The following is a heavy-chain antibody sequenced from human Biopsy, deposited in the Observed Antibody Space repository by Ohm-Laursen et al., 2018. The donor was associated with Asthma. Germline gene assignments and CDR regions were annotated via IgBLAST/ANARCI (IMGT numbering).Heavy chain of an antibody. D-gene: IGHD6-13*01. V-gene: IGHV1-2*06. J-gene: IGHJ5*02. Sequence: ASVKVSCKASGYPFNSYHIHWMRQAPGQGLEWMGRINPNSGATNYAQKFQGRVTMTRDTSISTAYMEVSRLRSDDTAVYYCARGQKSAGDRWFDPWGQGTLVTVSS. CDR2: INPNSGAT. CDR1: GYPFNSYH. CDR3: ARGQKSAGDRWFDP.